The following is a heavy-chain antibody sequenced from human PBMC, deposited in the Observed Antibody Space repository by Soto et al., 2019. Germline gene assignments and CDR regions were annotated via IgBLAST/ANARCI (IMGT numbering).Heavy chain of an antibody. D-gene: IGHD2-15*01. CDR3: ARVGVVAARTFDY. CDR2: IYFSGST. Sequence: WETLSLTCTVSGVSISSDYWSWVRQPPGKGLEWIGYIYFSGSTNYNPSLESRVTISLDASKTQFSLKLRSLTTADTAVYYCARVGVVAARTFDYWGQGTPVTVSS. J-gene: IGHJ4*02. V-gene: IGHV4-59*01. CDR1: GVSISSDY.